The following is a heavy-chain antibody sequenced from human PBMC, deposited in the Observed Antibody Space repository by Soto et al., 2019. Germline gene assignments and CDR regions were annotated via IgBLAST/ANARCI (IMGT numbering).Heavy chain of an antibody. CDR2: IKSKTDGGTT. D-gene: IGHD3-3*01. V-gene: IGHV3-15*07. Sequence: GGSLRLSCAASGFTFSNAWMNWVRQAPGKGLEWVGRIKSKTDGGTTDYAAPVKGRFTISRDDSKNTLYLQMNSLKTEDTAVYYCTTVPLDYDFWSGYYIYYGMDVWGQGTTVTVSS. CDR1: GFTFSNAW. CDR3: TTVPLDYDFWSGYYIYYGMDV. J-gene: IGHJ6*02.